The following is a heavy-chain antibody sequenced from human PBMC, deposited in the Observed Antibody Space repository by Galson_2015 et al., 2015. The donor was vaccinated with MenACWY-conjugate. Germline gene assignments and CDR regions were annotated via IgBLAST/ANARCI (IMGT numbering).Heavy chain of an antibody. CDR3: AQGDVFDI. CDR2: IYWDDDK. CDR1: GFSLRTSGVG. V-gene: IGHV2-5*02. Sequence: PALVKATQTLTLAFTFSGFSLRTSGVGVGWIRQPPGKTREWLALIYWDDDKRYSPSLKSRRTITKDTSKNQVVLTMTSMEPVDTATYYCAQGDVFDIWGQGTLVTVSS. J-gene: IGHJ3*02.